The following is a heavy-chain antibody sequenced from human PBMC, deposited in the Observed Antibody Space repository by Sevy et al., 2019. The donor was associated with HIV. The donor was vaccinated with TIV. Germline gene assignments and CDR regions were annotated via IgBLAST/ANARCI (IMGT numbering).Heavy chain of an antibody. J-gene: IGHJ6*02. CDR1: EFTFSSYW. CDR3: ARSGGSYDYGMDV. Sequence: GGSLRLSCAASEFTFSSYWMSWVCQAPGKGLEWVANIKQDGSEKYYVHSVKGRFTISRDNAKNSLYLQMNSLRAEDTAVYYCARSGGSYDYGMDVWGQGTTVTVSS. V-gene: IGHV3-7*01. CDR2: IKQDGSEK. D-gene: IGHD1-26*01.